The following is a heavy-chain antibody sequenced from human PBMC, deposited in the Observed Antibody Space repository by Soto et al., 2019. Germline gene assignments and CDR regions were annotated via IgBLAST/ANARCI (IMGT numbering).Heavy chain of an antibody. CDR3: ARGWGRIFDY. CDR1: GGSISSYY. D-gene: IGHD7-27*01. J-gene: IGHJ4*02. CDR2: IYYSGST. V-gene: IGHV4-59*12. Sequence: PSETLSLTCTVSGGSISSYYWSWIRQPPGKGLEWIGYIYYSGSTNYNPSLKSRVTISVDTSKNQFSLKLSSVTAADTAVYYCARGWGRIFDYWGQGTLVTVSS.